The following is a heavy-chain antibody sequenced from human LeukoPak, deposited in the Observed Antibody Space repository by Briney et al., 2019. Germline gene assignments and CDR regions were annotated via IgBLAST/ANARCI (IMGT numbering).Heavy chain of an antibody. CDR1: GFTFSSYS. J-gene: IGHJ6*02. D-gene: IGHD2-2*01. V-gene: IGHV3-48*02. Sequence: AGSLSLSCAASGFTFSSYSMNWVRQAPGTGLEWVSYISSSSSTISYADSVKRRFTISRDNAKQSLYLHINSLRHDYTSVYYCARDCGSTSGLLDYYGMHVEGQGTTVTVSS. CDR3: ARDCGSTSGLLDYYGMHV. CDR2: ISSSSSTI.